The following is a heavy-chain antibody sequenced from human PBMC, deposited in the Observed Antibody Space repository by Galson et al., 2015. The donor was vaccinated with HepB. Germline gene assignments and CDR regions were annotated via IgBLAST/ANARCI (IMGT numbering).Heavy chain of an antibody. CDR2: IRSKANSYAT. CDR3: TRHGYWSGYDYWGQGTLVTVSSGSASAPNVGPLVSYENSSYYYCMDV. Sequence: SLRLSCAASGFTFSGSAMHWVRQASGKGLEWVGRIRSKANSYATAYAASVKGRFTISRDDSKNTAYLQMNSLKTEDTAVYYCTRHGYWSGYDYWGQGTLVTVSSGSASAPNVGPLVSYENSSYYYCMDVWGKGTTVTVSS. D-gene: IGHD5-12*01. CDR1: GFTFSGSA. V-gene: IGHV3-73*01. J-gene: IGHJ6*03.